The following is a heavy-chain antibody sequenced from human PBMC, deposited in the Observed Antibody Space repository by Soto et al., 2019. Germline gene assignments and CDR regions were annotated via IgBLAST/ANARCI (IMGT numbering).Heavy chain of an antibody. CDR3: AKAEDNYDVLTGYYLENYYFDY. CDR1: GFTFSSYV. J-gene: IGHJ4*02. CDR2: ISGSGGNT. D-gene: IGHD3-9*01. Sequence: EVQLLESGGGLVQPGGSLRLSCAASGFTFSSYVMSWVRQAPGKGMEWVSSISGSGGNTFYADSVKGRFTVSRDNSKNTLYLQMDSLRAEDTAIYYCAKAEDNYDVLTGYYLENYYFDYCGQGTLVTVSS. V-gene: IGHV3-23*01.